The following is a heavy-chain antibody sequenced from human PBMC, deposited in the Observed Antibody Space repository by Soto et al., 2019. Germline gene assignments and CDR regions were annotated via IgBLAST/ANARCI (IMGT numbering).Heavy chain of an antibody. CDR2: IYPGDSDT. CDR1: GYNFTTYW. J-gene: IGHJ3*02. V-gene: IGHV5-51*01. D-gene: IGHD3-10*02. CDR3: ARRQVLFEELLHTFDI. Sequence: PGESLKISCKNSGYNFTTYWIAWVRQMPGKGLEWIGFIYPGDSDTRYSPSFQGQVTISADKSISTAYLQWSSLKASVTAMYYCARRQVLFEELLHTFDIWGQGTMVT.